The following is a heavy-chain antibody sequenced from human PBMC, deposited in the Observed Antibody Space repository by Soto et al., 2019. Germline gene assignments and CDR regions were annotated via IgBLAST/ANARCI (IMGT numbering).Heavy chain of an antibody. V-gene: IGHV3-30*04. CDR2: ISYDGRSE. D-gene: IGHD2-21*02. J-gene: IGHJ4*02. CDR1: GFSFSTYA. Sequence: QVQLVDSGGGVVQPGRSLRLSCSASGFSFSTYAMNWVRQAPGKGLEWVAIISYDGRSEYYADSVKGRFTISRDNSKNTLFLEMNSLRTEDTAVYFCARGARDCGGDCLDYWGQGTLVTVSS. CDR3: ARGARDCGGDCLDY.